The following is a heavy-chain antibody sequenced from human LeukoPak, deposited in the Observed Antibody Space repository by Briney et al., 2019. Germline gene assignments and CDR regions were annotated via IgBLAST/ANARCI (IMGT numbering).Heavy chain of an antibody. CDR2: IYYSGST. J-gene: IGHJ3*02. D-gene: IGHD3-22*01. V-gene: IGHV4-59*01. Sequence: PSETLSLTCTVSGGSISGYYWSWIRQSPGKGLEWIGYIYYSGSTNYNPSLRTRVTMSVDTSKNQFSLKVISVTAADTAVYYCARVLDYDRSRSDGFDIWGQGTMVTVSS. CDR1: GGSISGYY. CDR3: ARVLDYDRSRSDGFDI.